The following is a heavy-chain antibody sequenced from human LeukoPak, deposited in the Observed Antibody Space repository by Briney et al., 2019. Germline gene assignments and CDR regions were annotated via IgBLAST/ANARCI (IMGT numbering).Heavy chain of an antibody. V-gene: IGHV5-51*01. Sequence: GESLKISCMGSGYNFPNYWIGWVRQMPGKGLEWMGIIYPGDSETVYSPSFQGQVTISADKSISTVYLQWNSLKASDTAMYYCARQAATSTSPTDHWGQGTLVTVSS. D-gene: IGHD6-6*01. CDR3: ARQAATSTSPTDH. CDR2: IYPGDSET. CDR1: GYNFPNYW. J-gene: IGHJ4*02.